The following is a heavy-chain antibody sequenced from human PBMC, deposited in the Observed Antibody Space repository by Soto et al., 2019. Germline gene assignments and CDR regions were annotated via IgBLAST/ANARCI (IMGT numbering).Heavy chain of an antibody. CDR2: ISAYNGNT. Sequence: GASVKVSCKASGYTFTSYGISWVRQAPGQGLEWMGWISAYNGNTNYAQKLQGRVTMTTDTSTSTAYMELRSLRSDDTAVYYCARVCIAAAGNLRGWFAPWGQGTLVTVSS. CDR3: ARVCIAAAGNLRGWFAP. V-gene: IGHV1-18*01. D-gene: IGHD6-13*01. J-gene: IGHJ5*02. CDR1: GYTFTSYG.